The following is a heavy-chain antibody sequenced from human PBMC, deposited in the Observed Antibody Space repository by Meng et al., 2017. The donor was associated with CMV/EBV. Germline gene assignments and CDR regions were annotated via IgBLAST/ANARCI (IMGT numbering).Heavy chain of an antibody. Sequence: GYYMHWVRQAPGQGLEWMGWINPNSGGTNYAQKFQGRVTMTRDTSISTAYMELSRLRSDDTAVYYCARAQYCGGDCYYYYYYGMDVWGQGTTVTVSS. CDR2: INPNSGGT. V-gene: IGHV1-2*02. CDR1: GYY. D-gene: IGHD2-21*02. J-gene: IGHJ6*02. CDR3: ARAQYCGGDCYYYYYYGMDV.